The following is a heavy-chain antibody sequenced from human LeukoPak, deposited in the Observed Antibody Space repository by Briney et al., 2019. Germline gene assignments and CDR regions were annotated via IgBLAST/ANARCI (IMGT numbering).Heavy chain of an antibody. V-gene: IGHV4-59*12. J-gene: IGHJ6*02. CDR3: AREQHRYCSGGSCYTYYYGMDV. CDR2: ISDSGST. Sequence: PSETLSLTCTVSGGSISSYYWSWVRQPPGKGLEWIGYISDSGSTNYNPSLKSRVTISRDTSKNQVSLKMRFVTAADTAVYYCAREQHRYCSGGSCYTYYYGMDVWGQGTTVTVSS. D-gene: IGHD2-15*01. CDR1: GGSISSYY.